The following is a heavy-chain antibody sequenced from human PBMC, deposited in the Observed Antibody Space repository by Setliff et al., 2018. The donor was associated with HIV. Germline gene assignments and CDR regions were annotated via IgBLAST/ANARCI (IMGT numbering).Heavy chain of an antibody. CDR1: GGSVSDTSYY. V-gene: IGHV4-39*07. J-gene: IGHJ4*02. Sequence: SETLSLTCTVSGGSVSDTSYYWGWIRQPPGKGLEWLANVYYSGGTYYNPSLNSRVTISVDTSKNQLSLSLTSVTAADTAVYYCARVRLTMIMMVDYFDQWGQGTLVTVSS. CDR2: VYYSGGT. D-gene: IGHD3-22*01. CDR3: ARVRLTMIMMVDYFDQ.